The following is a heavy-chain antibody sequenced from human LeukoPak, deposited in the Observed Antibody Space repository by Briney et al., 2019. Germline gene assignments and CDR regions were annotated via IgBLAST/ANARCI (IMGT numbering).Heavy chain of an antibody. D-gene: IGHD3-22*01. J-gene: IGHJ4*02. CDR3: ARITGDLNYYDSSGLDY. V-gene: IGHV4-39*01. CDR1: GGSFSSYY. Sequence: SETLSLTCAVYGGSFSSYYWDWIRQPPGKGLEWIGSIYYSGSTYYNSSLKSRVTISVDTSKNQFSLKLSSVTAADTAVYYCARITGDLNYYDSSGLDYWGQGTLVTVSS. CDR2: IYYSGST.